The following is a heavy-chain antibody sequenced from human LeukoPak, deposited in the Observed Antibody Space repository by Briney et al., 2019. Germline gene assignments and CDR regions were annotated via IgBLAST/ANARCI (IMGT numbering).Heavy chain of an antibody. Sequence: ASVKVSCKASGYTFIGYYMHWVRQAPGQGLEWMGWINPNSGGTSYAQKFQGRVTMTKNTSMSTAYMELSSLRSEDTAVYYCARGTEYYDSSGYLTLDYWGQGTLVTVSS. CDR1: GYTFIGYY. D-gene: IGHD3-22*01. CDR2: INPNSGGT. CDR3: ARGTEYYDSSGYLTLDY. J-gene: IGHJ4*02. V-gene: IGHV1-2*02.